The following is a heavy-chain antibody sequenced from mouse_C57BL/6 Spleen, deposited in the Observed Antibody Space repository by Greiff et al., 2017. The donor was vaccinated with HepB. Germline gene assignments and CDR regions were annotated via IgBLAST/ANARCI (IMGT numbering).Heavy chain of an antibody. CDR3: ARGLGY. J-gene: IGHJ2*01. CDR1: GFTFSDYG. V-gene: IGHV5-17*01. CDR2: ISSGSSTI. Sequence: EVKLVESGGGLVKPGGSLKLSCAASGFTFSDYGMHWVRQAPEKGLEWVAYISSGSSTIYYADTVKGRFPISRDNAKNTLFLQMTSLRSEDTSMYYCARGLGYWGQGTTLTVSS.